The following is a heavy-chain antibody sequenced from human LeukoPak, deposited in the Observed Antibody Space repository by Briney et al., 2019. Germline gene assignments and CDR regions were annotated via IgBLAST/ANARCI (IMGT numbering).Heavy chain of an antibody. J-gene: IGHJ5*02. CDR1: GFTFSNYW. CDR2: INSDGSST. V-gene: IGHV3-74*03. Sequence: GGSLRLSCVASGFTFSNYWMHWVRQAPGKGLVWVSRINSDGSSTTYADSVKGRFTLSRDNAKNTLYLQMNSLRAEDTAVYYCARDPHGYWWFDPWGQGTLVTVSS. D-gene: IGHD5-18*01. CDR3: ARDPHGYWWFDP.